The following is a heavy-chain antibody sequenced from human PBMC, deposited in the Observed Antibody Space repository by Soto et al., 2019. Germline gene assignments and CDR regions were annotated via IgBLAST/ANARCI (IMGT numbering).Heavy chain of an antibody. CDR2: IIPIFGTA. J-gene: IGHJ4*02. V-gene: IGHV1-69*13. CDR3: ARDRKNPHDYGDYTAWNYFDY. CDR1: GGTFSSYA. D-gene: IGHD4-17*01. Sequence: SVKVSFKASGGTFSSYAISWVRQAPGQGLEWMGGIIPIFGTANYAQKFQGRVTITADESTSTAYMELSSLRSEDTAVYYCARDRKNPHDYGDYTAWNYFDYWGQGTLVTVSS.